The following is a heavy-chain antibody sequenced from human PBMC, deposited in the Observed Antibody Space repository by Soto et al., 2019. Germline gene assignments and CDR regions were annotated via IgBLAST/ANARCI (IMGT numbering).Heavy chain of an antibody. D-gene: IGHD6-19*01. CDR1: GFTFSSYW. Sequence: EVQLVESGGGLVQPGGSLRLSCAASGFTFSSYWMSWVRQAPGKGLEWVANIKQDGSEKYYVDSVKGRFTISRDNAKNSLYLQMNSLRAEDTAVYYCAREGTAVAAPNFDYWGQGTLVTVSS. CDR3: AREGTAVAAPNFDY. J-gene: IGHJ4*02. V-gene: IGHV3-7*03. CDR2: IKQDGSEK.